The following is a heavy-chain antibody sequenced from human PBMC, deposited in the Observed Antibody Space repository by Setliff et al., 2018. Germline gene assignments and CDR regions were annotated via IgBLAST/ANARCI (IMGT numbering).Heavy chain of an antibody. CDR3: ARLSGYYFDY. CDR1: GASISSSRDY. V-gene: IGHV4-39*01. Sequence: SETLSLTCTISGASISSSRDYWGWVRQPPGKGLEWIGSIYYSGSTYYNPSLKSRVTISVDTSKNQFSLKLSSVTAADTAVFYCARLSGYYFDYWGQGTLVTVSS. D-gene: IGHD3-22*01. J-gene: IGHJ4*02. CDR2: IYYSGST.